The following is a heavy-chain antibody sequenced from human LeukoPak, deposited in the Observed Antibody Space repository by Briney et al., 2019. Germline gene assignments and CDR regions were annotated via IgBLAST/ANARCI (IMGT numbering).Heavy chain of an antibody. J-gene: IGHJ4*02. D-gene: IGHD3-16*01. V-gene: IGHV3-7*03. Sequence: PGGSLRLSRAVSGFTVSSSWMTWVRQAPGKGLEWVANINQNGREKNYVDSVKGRFTISRDNAKNSLYLQMNSLRVEDTAVYYCATGGNWGQGTLVTVSS. CDR1: GFTVSSSW. CDR2: INQNGREK. CDR3: ATGGN.